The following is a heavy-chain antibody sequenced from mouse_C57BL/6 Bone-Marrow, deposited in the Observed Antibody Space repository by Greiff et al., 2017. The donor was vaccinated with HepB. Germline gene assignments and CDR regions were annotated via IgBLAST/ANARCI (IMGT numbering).Heavy chain of an antibody. CDR3: TRWGSNYYAMDY. Sequence: QVQLQQSGAELVRPGASVTLSCKASGYTFTDYEMHWVKQTPVHGLEWIGAIDPETGGTAYNQKFKGKAILTADKSSSTAYMELRSLTSEDSAVYYCTRWGSNYYAMDYWGQGTSVTVSS. D-gene: IGHD2-5*01. CDR2: IDPETGGT. CDR1: GYTFTDYE. V-gene: IGHV1-15*01. J-gene: IGHJ4*01.